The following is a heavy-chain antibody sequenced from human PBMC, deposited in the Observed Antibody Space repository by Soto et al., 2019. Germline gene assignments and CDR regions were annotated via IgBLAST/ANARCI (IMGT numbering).Heavy chain of an antibody. V-gene: IGHV3-23*01. CDR1: EFTFSNYA. D-gene: IGHD5-12*01. CDR2: ISGSGGST. J-gene: IGHJ3*02. CDR3: AKDQGYSGYDQPHAFDI. Sequence: GGSLSLSCAASEFTFSNYAMSWVRQAPGKGLEWVSAISGSGGSTYYADSVKGRFTISRDNSKNTLYLQMNSLRAEDTAVYYCAKDQGYSGYDQPHAFDIWGQGTMVTVSS.